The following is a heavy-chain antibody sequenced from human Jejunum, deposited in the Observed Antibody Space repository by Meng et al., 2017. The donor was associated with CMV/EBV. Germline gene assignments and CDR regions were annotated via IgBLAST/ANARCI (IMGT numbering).Heavy chain of an antibody. V-gene: IGHV1-46*01. CDR3: AREDLRGTGKYSFDT. J-gene: IGHJ5*02. D-gene: IGHD2-15*01. Sequence: YTFTSYNMHWVRQAPGQGLEWMGIINPSGGSANYAQNFQGRVTMTRDTSTSTVYMELSSLISEDTAVYYCAREDLRGTGKYSFDTWGQGTLVTVSS. CDR1: YTFTSYN. CDR2: INPSGGSA.